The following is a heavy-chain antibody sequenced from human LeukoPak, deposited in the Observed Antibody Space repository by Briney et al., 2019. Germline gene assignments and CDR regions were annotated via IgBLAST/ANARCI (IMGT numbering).Heavy chain of an antibody. Sequence: GGSLRLPCAASGFTFSSYAMSWVRQAPGKGLEWVSAISGSGGSTYYADSVKGRFTISRDNSKNTLYLQMNSLRAEDTAVYYCAKPPRYCSGGSCYRDYYFDYWGQGTLVTVSS. D-gene: IGHD2-15*01. CDR3: AKPPRYCSGGSCYRDYYFDY. V-gene: IGHV3-23*01. CDR2: ISGSGGST. J-gene: IGHJ4*02. CDR1: GFTFSSYA.